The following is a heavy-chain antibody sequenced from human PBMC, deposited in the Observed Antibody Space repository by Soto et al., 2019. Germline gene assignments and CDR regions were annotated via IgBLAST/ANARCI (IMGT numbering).Heavy chain of an antibody. J-gene: IGHJ4*02. D-gene: IGHD1-7*01. CDR3: ARVRIGTTSYYFDY. V-gene: IGHV1-69*12. CDR2: IIPIFGTA. Sequence: QVQLVQSGAEVKKPGSSVKVSCKASGGTFSSYAISWVRQAPGQGLEWMGGIIPIFGTANYAQKFQGRVTITADESTSTAYMALRSLRSEDTAVYYCARVRIGTTSYYFDYWGQGTLVTVSS. CDR1: GGTFSSYA.